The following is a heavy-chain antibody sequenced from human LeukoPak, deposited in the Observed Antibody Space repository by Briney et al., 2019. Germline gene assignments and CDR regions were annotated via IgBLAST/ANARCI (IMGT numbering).Heavy chain of an antibody. CDR2: INSDGSST. CDR1: GFTFSGYW. CDR3: ASPSLPGYSYGDFEY. D-gene: IGHD5-18*01. Sequence: GGSLRLSCAASGFTFSGYWMHWVRQAPGKGLVWVSGINSDGSSTTYADSVEGRFTISRDSAKTTLYLHMNSLRAEDTAVYYCASPSLPGYSYGDFEYWGQGSLVTVSS. J-gene: IGHJ4*02. V-gene: IGHV3-74*01.